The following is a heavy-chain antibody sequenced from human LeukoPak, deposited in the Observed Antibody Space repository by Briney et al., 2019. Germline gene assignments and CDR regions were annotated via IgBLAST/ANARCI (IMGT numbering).Heavy chain of an antibody. J-gene: IGHJ5*02. CDR2: IKSDGSST. V-gene: IGHV3-74*01. Sequence: PGGSLRLSCAASGFTFSNYWMHWVRQAPGKGLVWVSRIKSDGSSTTYADSVKGRFTISRDNAKNTLYLQMNSQRAEDTAVYYCTKSDWFDPWGQGTLVTVSS. D-gene: IGHD3-3*01. CDR1: GFTFSNYW. CDR3: TKSDWFDP.